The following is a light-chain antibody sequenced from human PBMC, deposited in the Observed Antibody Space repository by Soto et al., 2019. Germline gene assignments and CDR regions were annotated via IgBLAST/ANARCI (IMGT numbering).Light chain of an antibody. Sequence: EVVLTQSPGTLSLSPGERATLSCRASQTVNSSYLAWYQQKPGQAPRLLIYSASSRATDIPDRFSGSGSGTDFTLPISSVEPEVFQVYSCLRYGISPPNSTLGQGTKLET. CDR1: QTVNSSY. CDR2: SAS. CDR3: LRYGISPPNST. J-gene: IGKJ2*01. V-gene: IGKV3-20*01.